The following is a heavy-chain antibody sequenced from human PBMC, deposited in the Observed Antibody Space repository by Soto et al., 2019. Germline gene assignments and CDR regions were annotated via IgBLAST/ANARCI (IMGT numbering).Heavy chain of an antibody. V-gene: IGHV3-7*01. D-gene: IGHD1-1*01. J-gene: IGHJ4*02. CDR2: IKQDGSDK. CDR3: ARDTTGILDY. CDR1: GFNFDNYW. Sequence: GGSLRLSCAASGFNFDNYWMAWVRQAPGKGLEWVANIKQDGSDKNYVDSVKGRFTISRDNAKNSLYLQMNSLRAEDSAVYSCARDTTGILDYWGQGTLVTVSS.